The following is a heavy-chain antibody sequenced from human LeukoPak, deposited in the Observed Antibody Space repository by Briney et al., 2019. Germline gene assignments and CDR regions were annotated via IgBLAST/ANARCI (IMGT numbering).Heavy chain of an antibody. J-gene: IGHJ4*02. D-gene: IGHD4-17*01. V-gene: IGHV3-23*01. CDR3: AKLVAGDYTLRGYYFDY. CDR1: GFTFSSYA. CDR2: ISGSGGST. Sequence: GGSLRLSCAASGFTFSSYAMSWVRQAPGKGLEWVSAISGSGGSTYYADSVKGRFTISRDNSKNTLYLQMNSLRAEDTAVYYCAKLVAGDYTLRGYYFDYWGQGTLVTVSS.